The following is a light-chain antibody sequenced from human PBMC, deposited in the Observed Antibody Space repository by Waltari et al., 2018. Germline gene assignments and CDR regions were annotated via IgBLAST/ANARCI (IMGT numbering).Light chain of an antibody. CDR3: HVRSNWPPVT. CDR1: QSVNEY. J-gene: IGKJ5*01. CDR2: DAS. V-gene: IGKV3-11*01. Sequence: EIVLTQSPATLSLSPGERATLSCRASQSVNEYLAWYQQIPGQAPRLLIYDASNRATGIPARFSGSGSGTDFTLTISSLEPEDFAIYYCHVRSNWPPVTFGQGTRLDNK.